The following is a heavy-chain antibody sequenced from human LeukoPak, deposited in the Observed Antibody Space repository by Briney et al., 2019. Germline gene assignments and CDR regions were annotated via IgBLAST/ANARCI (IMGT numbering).Heavy chain of an antibody. CDR1: GFTFSSYA. J-gene: IGHJ4*02. D-gene: IGHD3-16*02. V-gene: IGHV3-23*01. Sequence: PGGSLRLSCAASGFTFSSYAMSWVRQAPGKGLEWVSAISGSGGSTYYADSVKGRFTISRDNPKNTLYLQMNSLRAEDTAVYYCAKGSYYDYVWGSYPIDYWGQGTLVTVSS. CDR2: ISGSGGST. CDR3: AKGSYYDYVWGSYPIDY.